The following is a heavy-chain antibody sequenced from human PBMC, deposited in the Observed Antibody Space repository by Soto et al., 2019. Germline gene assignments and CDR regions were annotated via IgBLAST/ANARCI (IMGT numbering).Heavy chain of an antibody. CDR1: GGFVSSGSYY. D-gene: IGHD2-21*02. CDR3: ARVERGTATAGVDAFDI. J-gene: IGHJ3*02. V-gene: IGHV4-34*01. CDR2: MSHSGGT. Sequence: QVQLQQWGAGLLKPSETLSLTCAVYGGFVSSGSYYWSWIRQPPGKGLEWIGEMSHSGGTHFNPSMKSRVTISVDTSKNQFSLKMSSVTAADTAVYYGARVERGTATAGVDAFDIWGPGTMVTVSS.